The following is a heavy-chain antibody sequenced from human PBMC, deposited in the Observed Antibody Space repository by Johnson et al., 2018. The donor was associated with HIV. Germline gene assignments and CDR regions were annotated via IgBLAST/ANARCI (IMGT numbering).Heavy chain of an antibody. CDR1: EFTFGNYW. CDR2: INQDGSEK. J-gene: IGHJ3*02. CDR3: AKELALYSSGYGGDAFDI. Sequence: MLLVESGGGLVQPGGSLRLSCAASEFTFGNYWISWLRQAPGKGLEWVANINQDGSEKLYVDSVKGRFTISRDNSKNTLYLQMNSLRAEDTAVYYCAKELALYSSGYGGDAFDIWGQGTMVTVSS. V-gene: IGHV3-7*01. D-gene: IGHD6-19*01.